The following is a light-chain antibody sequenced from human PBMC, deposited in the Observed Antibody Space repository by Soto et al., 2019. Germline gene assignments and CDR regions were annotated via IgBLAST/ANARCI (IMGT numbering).Light chain of an antibody. CDR3: GTWDSSLSAYV. V-gene: IGLV1-51*02. CDR2: ENN. J-gene: IGLJ1*01. CDR1: SSDAGGYNY. Sequence: QSVLTQPASVSGSPGQSITISCTGTSSDAGGYNYVSWYQQHPGKAPKLLIYENNNRPSGIPDRFSGSKSGTSATLGITGLQTGDEADYYCGTWDSSLSAYVFGTGTKVTVL.